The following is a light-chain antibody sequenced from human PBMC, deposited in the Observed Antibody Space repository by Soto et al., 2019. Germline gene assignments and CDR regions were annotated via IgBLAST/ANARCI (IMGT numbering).Light chain of an antibody. CDR1: QSVSNN. V-gene: IGKV3-15*01. J-gene: IGKJ4*01. CDR3: QQYGDWPGA. CDR2: GAS. Sequence: ERVMTQSPATLSVSPGERVTLSCRASQSVSNNLAWYQQKPGQAPRLLIYGASTRATGIPARFSGSGSGTEFTLTITSLQSEDFAVYYCQQYGDWPGAFGGGTKVDIK.